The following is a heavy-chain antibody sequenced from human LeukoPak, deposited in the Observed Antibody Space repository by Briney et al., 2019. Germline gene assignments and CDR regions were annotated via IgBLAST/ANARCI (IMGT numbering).Heavy chain of an antibody. CDR2: IYYSGSA. Sequence: SETLSLTCTVSGGSISSGDYYWSWIRQPPGKGLEWIGYIYYSGSAYYNPSLKSRVTISVDTSENQFSLKLSSVTAADTAVYYCARVNYGSATKEDYWGQGTLVTVSS. CDR3: ARVNYGSATKEDY. D-gene: IGHD3-10*01. V-gene: IGHV4-30-4*01. CDR1: GGSISSGDYY. J-gene: IGHJ4*02.